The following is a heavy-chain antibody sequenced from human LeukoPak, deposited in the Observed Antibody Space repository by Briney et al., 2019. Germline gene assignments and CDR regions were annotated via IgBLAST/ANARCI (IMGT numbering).Heavy chain of an antibody. D-gene: IGHD3-22*01. CDR3: AREKVLGDSSGYYLDAFDI. Sequence: ASVKVSCKASGGTFSSYAISWVRQAPGQGLEWMGGIIPIFGTANYAQKFQGRVTITTDESTSTAYMELSSLRSEDTAVYYCAREKVLGDSSGYYLDAFDIWGQGTMVTVSS. V-gene: IGHV1-69*05. CDR2: IIPIFGTA. J-gene: IGHJ3*02. CDR1: GGTFSSYA.